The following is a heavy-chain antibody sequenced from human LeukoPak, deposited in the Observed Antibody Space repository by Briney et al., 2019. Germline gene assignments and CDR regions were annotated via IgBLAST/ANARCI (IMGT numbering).Heavy chain of an antibody. Sequence: GGSLRLSCAASGFTFSSYAMSWVRQAPGKGLEWVSAISGSGGSTYYADSVKGRFTISRDNSKNTLYLQMNSLRAENTAVYYCAKDRDYYDSSGYYYLFDYWGQGTLVTVSS. V-gene: IGHV3-23*01. CDR3: AKDRDYYDSSGYYYLFDY. D-gene: IGHD3-22*01. CDR1: GFTFSSYA. CDR2: ISGSGGST. J-gene: IGHJ4*02.